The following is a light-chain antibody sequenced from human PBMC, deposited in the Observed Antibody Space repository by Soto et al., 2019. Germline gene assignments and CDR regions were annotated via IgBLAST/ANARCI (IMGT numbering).Light chain of an antibody. CDR2: GAS. CDR1: QSVGSN. V-gene: IGKV3-15*01. J-gene: IGKJ2*01. Sequence: EIVLTQSPGTLSLSPGESATLSCRASQSVGSNLAWYQQKPGQAPRLLIYGASTRATGTPTRFSGSGSGTDFTLSISSLQSEDLAVYYCQEYTDWSSTFGQGTKVDIK. CDR3: QEYTDWSST.